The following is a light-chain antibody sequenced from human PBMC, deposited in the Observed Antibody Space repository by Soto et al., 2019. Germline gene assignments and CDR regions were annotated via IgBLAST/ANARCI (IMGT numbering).Light chain of an antibody. CDR2: DND. CDR1: SSNVENNY. Sequence: QSVLTQPPSVSATPGQKVTLPCSGSSSNVENNYVSWYQQFPGTAPKFLIFDNDKRPSGVPDRFSASKSGTSATLAITALQPGDEADYYCATWDTSLTAAVFGSGTKLTVL. V-gene: IGLV1-51*01. CDR3: ATWDTSLTAAV. J-gene: IGLJ1*01.